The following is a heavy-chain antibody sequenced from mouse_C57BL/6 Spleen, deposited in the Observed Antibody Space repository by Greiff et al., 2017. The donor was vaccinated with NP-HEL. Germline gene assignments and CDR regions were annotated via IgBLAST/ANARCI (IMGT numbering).Heavy chain of an antibody. D-gene: IGHD2-5*01. Sequence: QVQLQQPGAELVRPGSSVKLSCKASGYTFTSYWMHWVKQRPIQGLEWIGNIDPSDSETYYNQKFKDKATLTVDKSSSTAYMQLSSLTSEDSAVYDCARTSYYSNSLYAMDYWGQGTSVTVSS. J-gene: IGHJ4*01. CDR1: GYTFTSYW. CDR3: ARTSYYSNSLYAMDY. CDR2: IDPSDSET. V-gene: IGHV1-52*01.